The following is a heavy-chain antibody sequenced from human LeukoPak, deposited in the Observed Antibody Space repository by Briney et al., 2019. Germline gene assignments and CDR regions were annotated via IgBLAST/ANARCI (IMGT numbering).Heavy chain of an antibody. D-gene: IGHD4-17*01. Sequence: PSETLSLTCAVSGRSIGGSSYYWGWIRQPPGKGLEWIGSINYSGNGYYNPSLKGRLTMSVDTSKNHFSLKLTSVTAADSGLYYCARHLTTWGGNWGQGTVVIVSS. J-gene: IGHJ4*02. V-gene: IGHV4-39*01. CDR1: GRSIGGSSYY. CDR2: INYSGNG. CDR3: ARHLTTWGGN.